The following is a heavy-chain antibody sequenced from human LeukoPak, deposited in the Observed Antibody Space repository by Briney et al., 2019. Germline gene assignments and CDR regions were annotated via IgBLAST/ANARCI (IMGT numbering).Heavy chain of an antibody. CDR2: INPDGSER. V-gene: IGHV3-7*03. Sequence: GRSLRLSCAASGFTFSSYAMHWVRQAPGKGLEWVALINPDGSERYYVDSVKGRFTISRDNARNSLYLQMDSLRDDDTAMYFCTRDLAAVPGPRMDVWGQGTTVTVSS. D-gene: IGHD6-19*01. J-gene: IGHJ6*02. CDR1: GFTFSSYA. CDR3: TRDLAAVPGPRMDV.